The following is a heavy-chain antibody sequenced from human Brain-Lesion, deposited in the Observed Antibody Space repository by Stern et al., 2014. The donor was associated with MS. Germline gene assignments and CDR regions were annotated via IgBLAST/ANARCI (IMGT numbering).Heavy chain of an antibody. CDR2: IIPIFGSP. CDR1: GGTFGTYP. J-gene: IGHJ5*02. CDR3: AKDGPALVTNWFDP. Sequence: QVQLVQSGPEVKKPGSSVQVSCKASGGTFGTYPITWLRQAPGQGLEWMGRIIPIFGSPNYAQKFQGRVTITADRSTTTVYMKLSSLKSDDAVVYYCAKDGPALVTNWFDPWGRGTLVTVSS. V-gene: IGHV1-69*06. D-gene: IGHD5-18*01.